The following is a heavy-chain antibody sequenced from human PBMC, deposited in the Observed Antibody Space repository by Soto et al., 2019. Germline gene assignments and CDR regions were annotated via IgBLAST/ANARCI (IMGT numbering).Heavy chain of an antibody. CDR2: IHERGVT. D-gene: IGHD1-26*01. V-gene: IGHV4-59*02. Sequence: SETLSLTCNVSGGSVSDYYWSWIRQAPGKGLEWIGYIHERGVTNYNPSLKSRLAISVDRSKNQFSLRLTSVTAADTAVYYCARGMDGTYYYYWYFDIWGRGTLVTVSS. CDR1: GGSVSDYY. J-gene: IGHJ2*01. CDR3: ARGMDGTYYYYWYFDI.